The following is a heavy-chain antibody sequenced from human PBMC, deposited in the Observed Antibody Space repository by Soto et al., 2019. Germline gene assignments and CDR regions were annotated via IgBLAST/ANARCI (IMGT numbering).Heavy chain of an antibody. V-gene: IGHV1-18*01. CDR2: IGAYNGNT. J-gene: IGHJ4*02. CDR3: ARDFENDSSGYFDY. Sequence: ASVKVSCKASGYTFTSYGISWVRQAPGQGLEWMGWIGAYNGNTNYAQKLQGRVTMTTDTSTSTAYMELRSLRSDDTAVYYCARDFENDSSGYFDYWGQGTLVTVSS. D-gene: IGHD3-22*01. CDR1: GYTFTSYG.